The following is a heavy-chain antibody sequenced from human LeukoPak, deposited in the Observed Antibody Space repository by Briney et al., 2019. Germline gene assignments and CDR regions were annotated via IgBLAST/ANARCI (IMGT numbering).Heavy chain of an antibody. V-gene: IGHV1-69*05. Sequence: SVKVSCKASGGTFSSYAISWVRQAPGQGLEWMGGIIPIFGTANYAQKFQGRVTITTDESTSTAYMELSSLRSEDTAVYYCAGARVGVVTGGISGFDPWGQGTLVTVSS. CDR2: IIPIFGTA. D-gene: IGHD4-23*01. CDR1: GGTFSSYA. J-gene: IGHJ5*02. CDR3: AGARVGVVTGGISGFDP.